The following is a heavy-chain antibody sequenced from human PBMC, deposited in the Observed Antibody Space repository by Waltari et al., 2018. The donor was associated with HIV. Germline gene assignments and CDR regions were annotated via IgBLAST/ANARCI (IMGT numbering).Heavy chain of an antibody. CDR3: ARGVNLRCTGDCYSAY. J-gene: IGHJ4*02. V-gene: IGHV3-49*03. Sequence: EVHLVGSGGGLVQPGRYLKLSCKALGFNFGAYAVTRCRQAPGKGLELVGLIRSKPYGGTREYAASLKGRFTISRDDSKNIAFLQMDSLKIEDTAVYYCARGVNLRCTGDCYSAYWGQGTLVTVSS. CDR1: GFNFGAYA. D-gene: IGHD2-21*02. CDR2: IRSKPYGGTR.